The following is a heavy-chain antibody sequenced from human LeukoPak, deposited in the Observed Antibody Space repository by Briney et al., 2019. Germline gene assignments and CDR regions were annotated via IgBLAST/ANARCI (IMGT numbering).Heavy chain of an antibody. D-gene: IGHD3-10*01. CDR2: IKQDGSEK. CDR1: GLTLSSYW. J-gene: IGHJ3*02. CDR3: ARDRAGAFDI. V-gene: IGHV3-7*01. Sequence: GGSLRLSCAAPGLTLSSYWMSWVGQAPGKGLEWVANIKQDGSEKYYVDSVKGRFTISRDNAKNSLYLQMNSLRAEDTAVYYCARDRAGAFDIWGQGTMVTVSS.